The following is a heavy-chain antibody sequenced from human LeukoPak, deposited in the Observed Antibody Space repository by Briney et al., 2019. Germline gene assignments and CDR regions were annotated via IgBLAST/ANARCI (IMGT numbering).Heavy chain of an antibody. CDR3: ARAAHSGSYYYYGMGV. CDR2: IYYSGST. V-gene: IGHV4-59*01. Sequence: SETLSLTCTVSGGSISSYYWSWIRQPPGKGLEWIGYIYYSGSTNYNPSLKSRVTISVDTSKNQFSLKLSSVTAADTAVYYCARAAHSGSYYYYGMGVWGQGTTVTVSS. J-gene: IGHJ6*02. CDR1: GGSISSYY. D-gene: IGHD1-26*01.